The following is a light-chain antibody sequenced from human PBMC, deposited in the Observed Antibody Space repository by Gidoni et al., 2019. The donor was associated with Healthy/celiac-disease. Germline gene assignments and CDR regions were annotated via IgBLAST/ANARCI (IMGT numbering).Light chain of an antibody. CDR1: QSISSY. CDR3: QQSYSTPPVT. V-gene: IGKV1-39*01. J-gene: IGKJ4*01. CDR2: AAS. Sequence: DIQMTQSPSSLSASVGDRVTITCRASQSISSYLHWYQQKPGNAPKLLIYAASSLQSGVPSRFSGSGSGTDFTLTISSLQPEDFATYYCQQSYSTPPVTFGGGTKVEIK.